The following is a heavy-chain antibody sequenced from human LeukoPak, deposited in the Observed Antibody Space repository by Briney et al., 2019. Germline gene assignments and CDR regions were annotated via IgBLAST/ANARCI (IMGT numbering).Heavy chain of an antibody. D-gene: IGHD3-16*01. Sequence: TGGSLRLSCAASGFTFSSYAMSWVRQAPGKGLEWISAISGSGGSTYYADSVKGRFTICRDNSKNTLYLQMNSLRAEDTAVYYCAKGARLRVSCDYWGQGTLVTVSS. J-gene: IGHJ4*02. CDR2: ISGSGGST. CDR3: AKGARLRVSCDY. V-gene: IGHV3-23*01. CDR1: GFTFSSYA.